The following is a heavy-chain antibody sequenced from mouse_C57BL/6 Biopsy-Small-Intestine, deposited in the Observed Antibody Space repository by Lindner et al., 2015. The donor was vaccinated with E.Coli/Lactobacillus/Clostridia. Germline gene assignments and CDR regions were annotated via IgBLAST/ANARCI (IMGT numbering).Heavy chain of an antibody. Sequence: EVQLQESGPELVKPGASVKMSCKASGYTFTDYNMHWVKQSHGKSLEWIGYINPNNGGTSYNQKFKGKATLTVNKSSSTAYMELRSLTSGDSAVYYCARSYYSNSYYFDYWGQGTTLTVSS. D-gene: IGHD2-5*01. CDR1: GYTFTDYN. V-gene: IGHV1-22*01. CDR2: INPNNGGT. J-gene: IGHJ2*01. CDR3: ARSYYSNSYYFDY.